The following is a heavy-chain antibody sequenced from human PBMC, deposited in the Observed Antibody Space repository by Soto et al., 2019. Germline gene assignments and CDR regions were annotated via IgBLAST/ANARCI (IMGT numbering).Heavy chain of an antibody. D-gene: IGHD6-13*01. CDR3: ARGIAAAAFEY. CDR2: INGDGSTT. Sequence: EVQLVASGGGLVQPGGSLRLSCAASGLSFRPYWMHCVRQAPGKGLLWVSLINGDGSTTRYSVSVKGRFTISRDNAKNTLYLQMTSLRAEDTAVYYCARGIAAAAFEYWGQGTLVTVSS. V-gene: IGHV3-74*01. CDR1: GLSFRPYW. J-gene: IGHJ4*02.